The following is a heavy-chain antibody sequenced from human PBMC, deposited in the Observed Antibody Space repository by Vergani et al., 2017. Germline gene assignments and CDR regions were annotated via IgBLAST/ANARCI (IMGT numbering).Heavy chain of an antibody. V-gene: IGHV4-38-2*01. D-gene: IGHD3-10*01. Sequence: QVQLLESGPGLLKPSETLSLTCSVSGYSITSGYYWGWIRQPPGRGLEWIVSIDHTGSAYYNPSLKSRVTVSVDTSMNQVSLKLNSVTAADTAVYYCVRTVALWFGETKDGGWFDPWGQGTLVTVTS. CDR1: GYSITSGYY. J-gene: IGHJ5*02. CDR2: IDHTGSA. CDR3: VRTVALWFGETKDGGWFDP.